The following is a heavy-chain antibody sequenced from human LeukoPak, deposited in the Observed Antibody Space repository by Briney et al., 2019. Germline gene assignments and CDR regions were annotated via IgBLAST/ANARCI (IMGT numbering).Heavy chain of an antibody. Sequence: GGSLRLSCAASGLTFTSHEMNWVRQAPGKGLEWGSYISRSGSTIYYADSVKGRFTISRDYAKNSLYLQMNNLRAEDTAVYYCAREDCSLTSCDIPSTFDYWGQGTLVTVSS. V-gene: IGHV3-48*03. CDR2: ISRSGSTI. D-gene: IGHD2-2*02. CDR3: AREDCSLTSCDIPSTFDY. J-gene: IGHJ4*02. CDR1: GLTFTSHE.